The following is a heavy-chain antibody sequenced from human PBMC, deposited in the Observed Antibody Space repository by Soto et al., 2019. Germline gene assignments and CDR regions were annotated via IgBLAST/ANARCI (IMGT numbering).Heavy chain of an antibody. CDR2: IIPIFGTA. CDR1: GGTFSSYA. Sequence: ASVKVSCKASGGTFSSYAISWVRQAPGQGLEWMGGIIPIFGTANYAQKFQGRVTITADESTSTAYMELSSLRSEDTAVYYCAREPTRSGYFPHAYYYYGMDVWGQGTTVTVSS. CDR3: AREPTRSGYFPHAYYYYGMDV. V-gene: IGHV1-69*13. J-gene: IGHJ6*02. D-gene: IGHD3-3*01.